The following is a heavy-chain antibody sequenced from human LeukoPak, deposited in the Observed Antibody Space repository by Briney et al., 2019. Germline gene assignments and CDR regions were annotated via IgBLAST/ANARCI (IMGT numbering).Heavy chain of an antibody. D-gene: IGHD3-10*01. Sequence: ASVKVSCKASGYTFTSYYMHWVRQAPGQGLEWMGIINPSGGSTSYARKFQGRVTMTRDTSTSTVYMELSSLRSEDTAVYYCARAGYYGSGNYYYYMDVWGKGTTVTISS. J-gene: IGHJ6*03. CDR2: INPSGGST. CDR1: GYTFTSYY. V-gene: IGHV1-46*01. CDR3: ARAGYYGSGNYYYYMDV.